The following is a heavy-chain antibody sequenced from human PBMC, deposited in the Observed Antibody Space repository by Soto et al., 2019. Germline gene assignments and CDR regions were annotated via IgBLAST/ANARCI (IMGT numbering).Heavy chain of an antibody. Sequence: AASVKVSCKASGYTFTSYGISWVRQAPGQGLEWMGWISAYNGNTNYAQKLQGRVTMTTDTSTSTAYMELRSLRSDDTAVYYCARLEVDYGSGSYYYFDYWGQGTMVTVSS. CDR3: ARLEVDYGSGSYYYFDY. J-gene: IGHJ4*02. CDR1: GYTFTSYG. V-gene: IGHV1-18*01. D-gene: IGHD3-10*01. CDR2: ISAYNGNT.